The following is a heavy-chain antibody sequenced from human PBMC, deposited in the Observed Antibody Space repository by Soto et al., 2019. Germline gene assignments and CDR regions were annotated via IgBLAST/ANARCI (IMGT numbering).Heavy chain of an antibody. CDR1: GYTFTKYA. V-gene: IGHV1-2*04. CDR2: INPDSGGT. J-gene: IGHJ3*02. D-gene: IGHD1-26*01. Sequence: ASVKVSCKASGYTFTKYALHWVRQAPGQGLEWMGWINPDSGGTNYAQKFQGWVTMTRDTSISTAYMELSRLRSDDTAVYYCARGGVVGAPDAFDIWGQGTMVTVSS. CDR3: ARGGVVGAPDAFDI.